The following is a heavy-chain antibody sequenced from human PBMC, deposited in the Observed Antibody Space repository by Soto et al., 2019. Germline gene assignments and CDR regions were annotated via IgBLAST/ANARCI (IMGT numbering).Heavy chain of an antibody. V-gene: IGHV4-34*01. CDR2: INHSGST. CDR3: ASAKYCSSTSCLVNWFDP. CDR1: GGSFSGYY. Sequence: SETLSLTCAVYGGSFSGYYWSWIRQPPGKGLEWIGEINHSGSTNYNPSLKSRVTISVDTSKNQFSLKLSSVTAADTAVYYCASAKYCSSTSCLVNWFDPWGQGTLVTVSS. J-gene: IGHJ5*02. D-gene: IGHD2-2*01.